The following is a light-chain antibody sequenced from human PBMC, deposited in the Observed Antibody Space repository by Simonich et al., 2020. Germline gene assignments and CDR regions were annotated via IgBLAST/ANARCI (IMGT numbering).Light chain of an antibody. CDR2: DVR. Sequence: QSALTQPASVSGSPGQSITISCTGTSSDVGGYNYVSWYQHHPGKAPKLIIYDVRKRPSGVSNRFSGSKSGNTASLTISGLQAEDEADYYCSSYTSSSTLVFGGGTKLTVL. V-gene: IGLV2-14*03. CDR1: SSDVGGYNY. CDR3: SSYTSSSTLV. J-gene: IGLJ3*02.